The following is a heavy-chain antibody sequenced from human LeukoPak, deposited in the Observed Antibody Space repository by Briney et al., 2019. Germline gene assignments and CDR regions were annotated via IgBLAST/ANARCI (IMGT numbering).Heavy chain of an antibody. D-gene: IGHD2-21*01. CDR2: INTNTGNP. Sequence: ASVKVSCKASGYTFSSYAMNWVRQAPGQGLEWMGWINTNTGNPTYAQGFTGRFVFSLDTSVSTAYLQISSLQAEDTAVYYCARSNNDGDCLGVGFDYWGQGTLVTVSS. V-gene: IGHV7-4-1*02. CDR1: GYTFSSYA. CDR3: ARSNNDGDCLGVGFDY. J-gene: IGHJ4*02.